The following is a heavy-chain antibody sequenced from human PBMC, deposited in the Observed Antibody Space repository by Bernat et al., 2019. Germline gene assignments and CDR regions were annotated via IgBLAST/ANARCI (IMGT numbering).Heavy chain of an antibody. V-gene: IGHV3-30-3*01. Sequence: QVQLVESGGGVVQPGRSLRLSCAASGFTFSSYAMHWVRQAPGKGLEWVAVISYERSNKYYHDSVKGRFTISRENSKNTLYLQMNSLRAEETAVYYCARDQGAGDHDYWGQGTLVTVSS. CDR1: GFTFSSYA. CDR2: ISYERSNK. CDR3: ARDQGAGDHDY. D-gene: IGHD3-10*01. J-gene: IGHJ4*02.